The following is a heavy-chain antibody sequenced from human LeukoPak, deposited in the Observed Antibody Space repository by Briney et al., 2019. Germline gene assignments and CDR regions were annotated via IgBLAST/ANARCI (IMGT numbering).Heavy chain of an antibody. CDR1: ELTFRSYG. V-gene: IGHV3-30*18. Sequence: GGSLRLSCVASELTFRSYGMHWVRQAPGKGLERVAVISYDGSNKDYADFVKGRFTISRDNSKNTLYLQMNSLRAEDTAVYYCAELGITMIGGVWGKGTTVTISS. D-gene: IGHD3-10*02. CDR2: ISYDGSNK. J-gene: IGHJ6*04. CDR3: AELGITMIGGV.